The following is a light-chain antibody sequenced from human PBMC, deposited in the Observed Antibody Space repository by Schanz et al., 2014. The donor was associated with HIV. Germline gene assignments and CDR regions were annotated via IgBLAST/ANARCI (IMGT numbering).Light chain of an antibody. V-gene: IGLV2-8*01. CDR1: SSDVGGYNY. Sequence: QSALTQPPSASGSPGQSVTISCTGTSSDVGGYNYVSWYQQHPGKAPKLMIYDVTKRPSGVPDRFSGSKSGNTASLVISALQSEDEADYYCAAWDDSLNSAAFGGGTQLTVL. CDR3: AAWDDSLNSAA. CDR2: DVT. J-gene: IGLJ7*01.